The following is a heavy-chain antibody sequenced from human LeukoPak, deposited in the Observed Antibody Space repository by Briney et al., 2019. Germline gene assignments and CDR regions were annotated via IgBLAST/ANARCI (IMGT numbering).Heavy chain of an antibody. CDR2: ISSNGGST. V-gene: IGHV3-64*01. Sequence: GGSLRLSCAASGFTFSSYAMHWVRQAPGKGLEYVSAISSNGGSTYYANSVKGRFTISRDNSKNTLYLQMGSLRAEDTAVYYCARGRGTTKLDYFDYWGQGTLVTVSS. D-gene: IGHD1-7*01. CDR1: GFTFSSYA. CDR3: ARGRGTTKLDYFDY. J-gene: IGHJ4*02.